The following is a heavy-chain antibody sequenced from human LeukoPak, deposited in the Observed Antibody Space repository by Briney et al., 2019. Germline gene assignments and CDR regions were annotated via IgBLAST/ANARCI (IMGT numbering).Heavy chain of an antibody. V-gene: IGHV4-34*01. D-gene: IGHD5-24*01. J-gene: IGHJ4*02. Sequence: SETLSLTCAVYGGSFSGYYWSWLRQPPGKGLEWIGEINHSGSTNYNPSLKSRVTISVDTSKNQFSLKLSSVTAADTAVYYCASMATINSFDYWGQGTLVTVSS. CDR2: INHSGST. CDR1: GGSFSGYY. CDR3: ASMATINSFDY.